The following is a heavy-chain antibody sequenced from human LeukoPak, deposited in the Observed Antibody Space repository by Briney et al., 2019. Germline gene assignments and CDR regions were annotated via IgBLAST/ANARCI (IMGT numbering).Heavy chain of an antibody. V-gene: IGHV1-69*04. CDR2: IIPILGIA. CDR3: AREWIVEQNWFDP. J-gene: IGHJ5*02. CDR1: GGTFSSYA. D-gene: IGHD3-22*01. Sequence: ASVKVSCKASGGTFSSYAISWVRQAPGQGLEWMGRIIPILGIANYAQKFQGRVTITADKSTSTAYMELSSLRSEDTAVYHCAREWIVEQNWFDPWGQGTLVTVSS.